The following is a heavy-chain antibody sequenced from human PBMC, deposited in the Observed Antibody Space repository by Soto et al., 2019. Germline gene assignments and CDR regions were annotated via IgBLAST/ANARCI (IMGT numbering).Heavy chain of an antibody. CDR3: AKDNDLDRDGPFDY. Sequence: EVQLVESGGGSVQPGRSLRLSCAASGFSFDDYGMHWVRQGPGKGLEWVSGISWNSGDIYYADSVKGRFTISRDNAKRFLYLQLNSLRAEDKGLYYCAKDNDLDRDGPFDYWGQGILVSVSS. J-gene: IGHJ4*02. CDR2: ISWNSGDI. V-gene: IGHV3-9*01. CDR1: GFSFDDYG. D-gene: IGHD2-2*03.